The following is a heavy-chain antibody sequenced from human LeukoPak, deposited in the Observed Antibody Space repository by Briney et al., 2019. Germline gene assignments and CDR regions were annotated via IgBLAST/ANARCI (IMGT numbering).Heavy chain of an antibody. CDR1: GYSISSGYY. V-gene: IGHV4-38-2*02. D-gene: IGHD7-27*01. CDR2: IYHSGST. CDR3: ARWSILGDAFDI. Sequence: PSETLSLTCTVSGYSISSGYYWGWIRQPPGKGLEWIGSIYHSGSTYYNPSLKSRVTISVDKSKNQFSLKLSSVTAADTAVYYCARWSILGDAFDIWGQGTMVTVSS. J-gene: IGHJ3*02.